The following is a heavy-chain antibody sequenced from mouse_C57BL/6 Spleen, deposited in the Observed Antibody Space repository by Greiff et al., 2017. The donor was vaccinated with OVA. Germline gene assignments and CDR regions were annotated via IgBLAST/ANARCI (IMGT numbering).Heavy chain of an antibody. CDR1: GYTFTSYW. CDR3: ARRTAQASYYFDY. CDR2: INPSSGYT. J-gene: IGHJ2*01. D-gene: IGHD3-2*02. Sequence: QVQLKQSGAELAKPGASVKLSCKASGYTFTSYWMHWVKQRPGQGLEWIGYINPSSGYTKYNQKFKDKATLTADKSSSTAYMQLSSLTYEDSAVYYCARRTAQASYYFDYWGQGTTLTVSS. V-gene: IGHV1-7*01.